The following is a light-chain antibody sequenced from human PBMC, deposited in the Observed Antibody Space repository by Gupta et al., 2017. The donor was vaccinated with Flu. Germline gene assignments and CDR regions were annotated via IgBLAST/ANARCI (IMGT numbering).Light chain of an antibody. J-gene: IGKJ2*01. CDR1: QSINTY. V-gene: IGKV1-39*01. CDR2: AAS. Sequence: IQMHQSPSSLSASVGGRVTITCRASQSINTYLNWYQQKPGKAPKLLIYAASSLQSGVPSRFSGSGSGTDFTLTISSLQPEDFATYYCQHRYNTPQMYTFGQGTKLEIK. CDR3: QHRYNTPQMYT.